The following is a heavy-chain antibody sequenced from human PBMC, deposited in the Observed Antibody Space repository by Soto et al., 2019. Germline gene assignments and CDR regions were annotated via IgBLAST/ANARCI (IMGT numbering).Heavy chain of an antibody. V-gene: IGHV1-69*01. J-gene: IGHJ6*02. Sequence: QVQLVQSGAEVKKPGSSVKVSCKASGGTFSSYAISWVRQAPGQGLEWMGGIIPIFGTANYAQRFQGRVTITADDSTSTAYMELSSLRSEDTAVYYCARTDCSGGSCYSHYYYYGMDVWCQGTTVTVSS. CDR2: IIPIFGTA. CDR3: ARTDCSGGSCYSHYYYYGMDV. CDR1: GGTFSSYA. D-gene: IGHD2-15*01.